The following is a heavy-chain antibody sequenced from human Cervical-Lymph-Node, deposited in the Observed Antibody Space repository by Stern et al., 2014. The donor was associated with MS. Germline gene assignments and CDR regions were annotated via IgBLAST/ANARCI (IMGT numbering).Heavy chain of an antibody. Sequence: VQLVQFEAEVTKPGSSVKVSCKASGSTFSSQAISSGRQAPGQGLERWVGVIPIFGAVHYAQKFQGRVTITAYESTSTVYMELRSLRSEDTAVYYCARDEIGQTTTHYYYYGMDVWGQGTTVTVSS. CDR3: ARDEIGQTTTHYYYYGMDV. V-gene: IGHV1-69*01. D-gene: IGHD1-1*01. CDR2: VIPIFGAV. J-gene: IGHJ6*02. CDR1: GSTFSSQA.